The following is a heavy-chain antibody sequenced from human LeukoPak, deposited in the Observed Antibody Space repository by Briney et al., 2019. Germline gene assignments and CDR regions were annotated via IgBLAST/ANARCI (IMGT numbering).Heavy chain of an antibody. CDR3: ARGSYCSSTSCYTSSGDAEYFQH. J-gene: IGHJ1*01. V-gene: IGHV4-34*01. CDR2: INHSGST. D-gene: IGHD2-2*02. Sequence: SETLSLTCAVSGGSFSGYYWSWIRQPPGKGLEWIGEINHSGSTNYNPSLKSRVTISVDTSKNQFSLKLSSVTAADTAVYYCARGSYCSSTSCYTSSGDAEYFQHWGQGTLVTVSS. CDR1: GGSFSGYY.